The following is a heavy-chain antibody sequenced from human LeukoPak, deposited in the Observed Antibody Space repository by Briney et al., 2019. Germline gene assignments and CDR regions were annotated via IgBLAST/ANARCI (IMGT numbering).Heavy chain of an antibody. Sequence: GGSLRLSCAASGFTFSSYWMSWVRQAPGKGLEWVANINQDGSGKYYVDSVKSRFTISRDNAKNSMYLQMNSLRAEDTAVYYCARDTRVAPTEGFDYWGQGILVTVSS. D-gene: IGHD2-15*01. V-gene: IGHV3-7*01. CDR1: GFTFSSYW. CDR2: INQDGSGK. J-gene: IGHJ4*02. CDR3: ARDTRVAPTEGFDY.